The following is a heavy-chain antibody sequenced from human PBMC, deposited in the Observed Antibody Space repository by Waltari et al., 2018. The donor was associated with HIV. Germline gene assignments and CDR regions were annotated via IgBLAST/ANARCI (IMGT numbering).Heavy chain of an antibody. V-gene: IGHV3-30-3*01. Sequence: LEWVAVISYDGSNKYYADSVKGRFTISRDNSKNTLYLQMNSLRAEDTAVYYCARDPQYCSSTSCSYYFDYWGQGTLVTVSS. CDR3: ARDPQYCSSTSCSYYFDY. CDR2: ISYDGSNK. J-gene: IGHJ4*02. D-gene: IGHD2-2*01.